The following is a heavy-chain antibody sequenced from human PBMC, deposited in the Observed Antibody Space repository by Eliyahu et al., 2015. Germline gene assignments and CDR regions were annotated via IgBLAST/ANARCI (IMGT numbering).Heavy chain of an antibody. D-gene: IGHD3-16*01. Sequence: QVHLVESGGGVVXPGRSXRXSCVASGFSFDDYDMHWVRQAPGKGLEWVALIWYNGNYQYYLNSVKGRFTVSRDDSTNTLFLQMNSLRGDDTAVYYCARGRLYTAGWPAGMDHWGQGTPV. CDR1: GFSFDDYD. CDR2: IWYNGNYQ. V-gene: IGHV3-33*01. CDR3: ARGRLYTAGWPAGMDH. J-gene: IGHJ6*02.